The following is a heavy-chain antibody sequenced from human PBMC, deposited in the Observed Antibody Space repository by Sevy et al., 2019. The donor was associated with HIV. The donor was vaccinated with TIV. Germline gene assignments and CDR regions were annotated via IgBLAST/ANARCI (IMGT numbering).Heavy chain of an antibody. Sequence: SETLSLTCTVSGGSVSGFRWSWIRRSAGKGLEWIGHRYNSEKTYNPSLKSRVTMSVDTSRDQFSLKLSSVTAADTAVYYCATVIPEDIFYYGMDVWGQGTTVTVSS. CDR2: RYNSEKT. D-gene: IGHD3-9*01. V-gene: IGHV4-4*07. J-gene: IGHJ6*02. CDR1: GGSVSGFR. CDR3: ATVIPEDIFYYGMDV.